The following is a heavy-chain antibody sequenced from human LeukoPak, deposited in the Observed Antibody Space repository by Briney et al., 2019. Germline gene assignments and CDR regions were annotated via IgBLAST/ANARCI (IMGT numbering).Heavy chain of an antibody. CDR1: GFTFSSHA. V-gene: IGHV3-23*01. D-gene: IGHD3-10*01. J-gene: IGHJ4*02. CDR3: AKQWFGVVYFDY. Sequence: GGSLRLSCAASGFTFSSHAMSWVRQAPGKGLEWVSAISGSGGAIYYADSVEGRFTISRDNSKDTLYLQMNSLRADDTAVYYCAKQWFGVVYFDYWGQGTLVTVSS. CDR2: ISGSGGAI.